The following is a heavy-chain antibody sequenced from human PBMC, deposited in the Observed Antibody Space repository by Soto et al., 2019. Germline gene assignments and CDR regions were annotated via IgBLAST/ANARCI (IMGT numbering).Heavy chain of an antibody. CDR3: ARERNIGRQWELLEDWFDP. Sequence: QVQLVESGGGVVQPGRSLRLSCAASGFTFSSYGMHWVRQAPGKGLEWVAVIWYDGSNKYYADSVKGRFTISRDNSKNTLYLQMNSLRAEDTAVYYCARERNIGRQWELLEDWFDPWGQGTLVTVSS. CDR1: GFTFSSYG. D-gene: IGHD1-26*01. V-gene: IGHV3-33*01. J-gene: IGHJ5*02. CDR2: IWYDGSNK.